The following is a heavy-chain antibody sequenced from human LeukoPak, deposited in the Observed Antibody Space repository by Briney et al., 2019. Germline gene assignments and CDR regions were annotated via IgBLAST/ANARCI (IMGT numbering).Heavy chain of an antibody. Sequence: ASVKVSCKASGGTFISYAISWVRQAPGQGLEWMGGIIPIFGTANYAQKFQGRVTITADESTSTAYMELSSLRSEDTAVYYCAREGLDGGSYLDYWGQGTLVTVSS. CDR1: GGTFISYA. CDR3: AREGLDGGSYLDY. CDR2: IIPIFGTA. V-gene: IGHV1-69*13. D-gene: IGHD1-26*01. J-gene: IGHJ4*02.